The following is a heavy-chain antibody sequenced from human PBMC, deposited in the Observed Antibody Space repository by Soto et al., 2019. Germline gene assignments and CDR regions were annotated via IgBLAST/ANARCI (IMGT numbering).Heavy chain of an antibody. J-gene: IGHJ5*02. Sequence: ASVKVSCKASGYTFTSYAMHWVRQAPGQRLEWMGWINAGNGNTKYSQKFQGRVTITRDTSASTAYMELSSLRSEDTAVYYCARDRYSSSWYWFDPWGQGPRSPSPQ. D-gene: IGHD6-13*01. CDR3: ARDRYSSSWYWFDP. V-gene: IGHV1-3*01. CDR2: INAGNGNT. CDR1: GYTFTSYA.